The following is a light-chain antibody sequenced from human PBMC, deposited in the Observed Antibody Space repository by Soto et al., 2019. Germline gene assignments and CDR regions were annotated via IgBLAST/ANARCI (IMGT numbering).Light chain of an antibody. CDR2: ATS. CDR1: QSINTRY. V-gene: IGKV3-20*01. J-gene: IGKJ4*01. Sequence: EIVLTQSPGTLSLSPGERATLSCRASQSINTRYSAWYQQKPGQPPRLLIYATSSRAPGIPDRFSGSGSGTDFTLTISRLEPEDFAVYYCQQYGNSPLTFGGGTKVEIK. CDR3: QQYGNSPLT.